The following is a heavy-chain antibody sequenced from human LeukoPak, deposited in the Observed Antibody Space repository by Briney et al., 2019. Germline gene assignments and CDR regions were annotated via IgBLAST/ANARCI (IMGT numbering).Heavy chain of an antibody. J-gene: IGHJ4*02. CDR1: GFTVSSNY. D-gene: IGHD2-2*02. CDR2: IYSGGST. CDR3: ARGRTATAIPPPY. Sequence: GGSLRLSCAASGFTVSSNYMSWVRQAPGKGLEWVSVIYSGGSTYYADSVKGRFTISRDNSKNTLYLQMGSLRAEDMAVYYCARGRTATAIPPPYWGQGTLVTVSS. V-gene: IGHV3-66*01.